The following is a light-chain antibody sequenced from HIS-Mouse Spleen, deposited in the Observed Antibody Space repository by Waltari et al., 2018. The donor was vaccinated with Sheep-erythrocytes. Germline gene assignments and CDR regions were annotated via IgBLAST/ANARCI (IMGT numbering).Light chain of an antibody. Sequence: SYELTQPPSVSVSPGQTASIPCSGDTLGDKYACWYHQKPGQSPVLVIYQDSKRPSGIPERCSGSNSGNTATLTISGTQAMDEADYYCQAWDSSTVVFGGGTKLTVL. CDR1: TLGDKY. V-gene: IGLV3-1*01. CDR3: QAWDSSTVV. CDR2: QDS. J-gene: IGLJ2*01.